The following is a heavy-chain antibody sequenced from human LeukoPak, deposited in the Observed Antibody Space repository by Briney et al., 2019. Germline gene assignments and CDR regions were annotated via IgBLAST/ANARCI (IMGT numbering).Heavy chain of an antibody. CDR2: IVGSGSTT. CDR1: EFTFRSHV. J-gene: IGHJ3*02. D-gene: IGHD3-10*01. Sequence: GGSLRLSCAASEFTFRSHVMSWVRQAPGKGLEWISAIVGSGSTTHYADSVKGRFTISRDNSKNTLYLQMNSLRADDTALYYCAREGSSHDAFDIWGQGTVVTVSS. V-gene: IGHV3-23*01. CDR3: AREGSSHDAFDI.